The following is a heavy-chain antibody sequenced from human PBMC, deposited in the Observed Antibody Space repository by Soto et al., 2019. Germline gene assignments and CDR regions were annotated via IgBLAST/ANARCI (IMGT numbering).Heavy chain of an antibody. CDR3: ARDSGHYYRSDAFDK. V-gene: IGHV1-46*01. J-gene: IGHJ3*02. CDR2: IDPSGGST. D-gene: IGHD1-26*01. Sequence: QVQLVPSGAEVKKPGASVKVSCKASGYTFTASYMHWVRQAPGQGLEWMGIIDPSGGSTSYSQKFQGSVTMTRDTSTSTVYMELNSLRSEDTAVFYCARDSGHYYRSDAFDKWGQGTMVTVSS. CDR1: GYTFTASY.